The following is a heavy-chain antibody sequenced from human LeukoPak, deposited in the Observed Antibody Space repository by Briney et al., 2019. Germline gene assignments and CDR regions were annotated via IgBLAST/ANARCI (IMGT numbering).Heavy chain of an antibody. CDR3: AKAAAAPGFDF. V-gene: IGHV3-23*01. CDR2: VSGSGDRM. J-gene: IGHJ4*02. CDR1: GFTFNNYA. Sequence: GGSLRLSCAASGFTFNNYAMNWVRQAPGKGLEWVATVSGSGDRMYHADSVKGRFTISRDNSKNTIYLQMNSLRAEGTALYYCAKAAAAPGFDFWGQGTLVTVSS. D-gene: IGHD6-13*01.